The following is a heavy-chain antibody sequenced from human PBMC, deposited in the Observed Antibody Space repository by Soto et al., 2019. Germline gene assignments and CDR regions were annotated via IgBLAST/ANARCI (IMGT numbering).Heavy chain of an antibody. CDR1: GGTFSSYA. CDR3: ARASSLQLREFDY. CDR2: IIPIFGTA. D-gene: IGHD5-18*01. J-gene: IGHJ4*02. V-gene: IGHV1-69*13. Sequence: SVKVSCKASGGTFSSYAISWVRQAPGQGLEWMGGIIPIFGTANYAQKFQGRVTITADESTSTAYMELSGLRSEDTAVYYCARASSLQLREFDYWGQGTLVTVSS.